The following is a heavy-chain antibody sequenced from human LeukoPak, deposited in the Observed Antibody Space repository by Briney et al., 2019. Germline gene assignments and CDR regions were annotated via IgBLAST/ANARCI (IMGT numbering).Heavy chain of an antibody. CDR1: GFTFDDYA. V-gene: IGHV3-9*01. CDR2: ISWNSGSI. D-gene: IGHD3-10*01. CDR3: AKGLWFGEFHPFDY. J-gene: IGHJ4*02. Sequence: GGSLRLSCAASGFTFDDYAXXXVRXXXXXXXXXXXXISWNSGSIGYADSVKGRFTISRDNAKNSLYLQMNSLRAEDTALYYCAKGLWFGEFHPFDYWGQGTLVTVSS.